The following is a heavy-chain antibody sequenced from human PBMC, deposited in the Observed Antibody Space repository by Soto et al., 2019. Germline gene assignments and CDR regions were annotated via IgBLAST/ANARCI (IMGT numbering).Heavy chain of an antibody. CDR3: VRMHGSNWYFDY. CDR2: TYYRSKWSS. D-gene: IGHD4-4*01. CDR1: GDSVSNNSAS. J-gene: IGHJ4*02. V-gene: IGHV6-1*01. Sequence: SQTLSLTCAISGDSVSNNSASWSWFRQSPSRGLEWLGRTYYRSKWSSDYAVSVTGRITITPDTSKNQFSLHLNSVTPGDTAVYYCVRMHGSNWYFDYWGQGTLVT.